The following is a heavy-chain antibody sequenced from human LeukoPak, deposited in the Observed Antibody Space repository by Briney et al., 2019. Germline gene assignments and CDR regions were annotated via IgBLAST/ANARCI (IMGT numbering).Heavy chain of an antibody. D-gene: IGHD2-15*01. J-gene: IGHJ5*02. CDR1: GFTFSGSA. CDR3: TRDRGTYNWFDP. V-gene: IGHV3-73*01. CDR2: IDKKDNLYAT. Sequence: GGPLRLSCAASGFTFSGSAVHWVRQSSGKGLEWVGHIDKKDNLYATAYAESVKGRFTISRDDSKDTAFLHMDSLKTEDTALYYCTRDRGTYNWFDPWGQGTLGTASS.